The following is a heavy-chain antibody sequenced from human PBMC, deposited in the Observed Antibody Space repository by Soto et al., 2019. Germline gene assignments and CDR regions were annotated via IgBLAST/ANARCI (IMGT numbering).Heavy chain of an antibody. Sequence: QVQLVQSGAEVKKPGSSVKVSCKAPGGTFSRCTINWVRQSPGQGLEWMGRVVPKIRSINFIRKFQSRLTLTADKSTRTAFLELSSLRPEDTAVYYCTRGGRESNWNDGNFEYWGQGTQVTVSS. J-gene: IGHJ4*02. CDR2: VVPKIRSI. CDR1: GGTFSRCT. CDR3: TRGGRESNWNDGNFEY. D-gene: IGHD1-20*01. V-gene: IGHV1-69*08.